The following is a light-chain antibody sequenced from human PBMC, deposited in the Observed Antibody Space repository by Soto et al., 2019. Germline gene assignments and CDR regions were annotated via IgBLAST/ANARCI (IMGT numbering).Light chain of an antibody. J-gene: IGLJ2*01. CDR3: QSYDNSLSGPV. CDR1: SGHSSYA. Sequence: QSVLTQPPSASASLRASVKLTCTLSSGHSSYAIAWHQKQPEKGPRYLMDLNNDGSHTKGDGIPDRFSGSSSGAERYLIISSLQSEDEADYYCQSYDNSLSGPVFGGGTKVTVL. CDR2: LNNDGSH. V-gene: IGLV4-69*01.